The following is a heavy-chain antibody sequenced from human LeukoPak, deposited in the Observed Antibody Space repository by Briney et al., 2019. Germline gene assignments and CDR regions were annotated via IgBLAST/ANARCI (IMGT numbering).Heavy chain of an antibody. CDR2: IYHSGST. J-gene: IGHJ4*02. D-gene: IGHD1-26*01. CDR3: ARYPSGSYIDY. Sequence: SETLSLTCNVSGGSISGYYWGWIRQPPGKGLEWIGSIYHSGSTYYNPSLKSRVTISVDTSKNQFSLKLSSVTAADTAVYYCARYPSGSYIDYWGQGTLVTVSS. V-gene: IGHV4-38-2*02. CDR1: GGSISGYY.